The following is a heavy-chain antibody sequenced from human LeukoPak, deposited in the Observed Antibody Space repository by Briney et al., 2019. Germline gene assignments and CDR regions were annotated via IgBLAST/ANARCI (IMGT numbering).Heavy chain of an antibody. CDR3: ARAPIAVAGMAGWFDP. D-gene: IGHD6-19*01. J-gene: IGHJ5*02. Sequence: ASVKVSCKASGGTFSSYAISWVRQAPGQGLEWMGGIIPIFGTANYAQKFQGRVTITADESTSTAYMGLSSLRSEDTAVYYCARAPIAVAGMAGWFDPWGQGTLVTVSS. V-gene: IGHV1-69*13. CDR2: IIPIFGTA. CDR1: GGTFSSYA.